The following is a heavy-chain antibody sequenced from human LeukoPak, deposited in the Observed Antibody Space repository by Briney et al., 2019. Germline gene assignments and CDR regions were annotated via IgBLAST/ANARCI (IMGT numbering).Heavy chain of an antibody. CDR3: ARFIAAPYYFDY. J-gene: IGHJ4*02. Sequence: GGSLRLSCAASGFTFSSYSMNWVRQAPGKGLEWVSFISSSRSYIYYADTVKGRFTISRDNAKNSLYLQMNSLRAEDTAVYYCARFIAAPYYFDYWGRGTLVTVSS. V-gene: IGHV3-21*01. D-gene: IGHD6-13*01. CDR1: GFTFSSYS. CDR2: ISSSRSYI.